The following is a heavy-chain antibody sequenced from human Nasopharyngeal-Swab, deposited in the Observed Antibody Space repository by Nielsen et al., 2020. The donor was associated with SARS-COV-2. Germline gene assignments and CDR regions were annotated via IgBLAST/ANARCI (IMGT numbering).Heavy chain of an antibody. Sequence: GGSLRLSCAASGFTFSSYAMSWVRQAPGKGLEWVSAISGSGGSTYYADSVKGRFTISRDNSKNTLYLQMNSLRAEDTAVYYCAKEWAMLTMVRGATEDYWGQGTLVTVSS. CDR3: AKEWAMLTMVRGATEDY. J-gene: IGHJ4*02. D-gene: IGHD3-10*01. V-gene: IGHV3-23*01. CDR1: GFTFSSYA. CDR2: ISGSGGST.